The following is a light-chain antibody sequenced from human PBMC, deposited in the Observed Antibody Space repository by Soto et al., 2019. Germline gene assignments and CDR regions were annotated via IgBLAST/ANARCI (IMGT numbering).Light chain of an antibody. CDR1: SSDVGGHNY. J-gene: IGLJ2*01. Sequence: QSALTQPASVSGSPGQSITISCTGTSSDVGGHNYVSWYQQYPGTAPKLMISEVTNRPSGVSNRFSGSKSGNTASLTISGLQAEDEADYYCSSYTDSGTLVFGGGTKVTVL. CDR2: EVT. CDR3: SSYTDSGTLV. V-gene: IGLV2-14*01.